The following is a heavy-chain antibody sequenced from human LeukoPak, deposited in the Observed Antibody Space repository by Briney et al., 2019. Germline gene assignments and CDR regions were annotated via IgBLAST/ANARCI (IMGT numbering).Heavy chain of an antibody. CDR1: GFTFSSYA. CDR3: VKFVGAKGY. D-gene: IGHD1-26*01. Sequence: LTGGSLRLSCEASGFTFSSYAMTWVRQAPGKGLEWVSAITNSGGGTYYADSVKGRFTISRDNSKNTLYLQMNSLKAEDTAVYYCVKFVGAKGYWGQGTLVTVSS. CDR2: ITNSGGGT. J-gene: IGHJ4*02. V-gene: IGHV3-23*01.